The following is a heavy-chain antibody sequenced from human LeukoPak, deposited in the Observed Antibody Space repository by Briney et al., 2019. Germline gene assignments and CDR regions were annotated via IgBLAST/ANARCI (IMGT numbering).Heavy chain of an antibody. CDR1: GYTFIDSY. D-gene: IGHD2-8*01. CDR3: ARESPMTTNYAADV. J-gene: IGHJ3*01. CDR2: INPNSGST. V-gene: IGHV1-2*02. Sequence: ASVKVSCKASGYTFIDSYIHWFRQAPGQGLEWMGWINPNSGSTKYAQKFQARVSMTRATSITTAYLDLSRLTSGGTALYYCARESPMTTNYAADVWGQGTMVTVSS.